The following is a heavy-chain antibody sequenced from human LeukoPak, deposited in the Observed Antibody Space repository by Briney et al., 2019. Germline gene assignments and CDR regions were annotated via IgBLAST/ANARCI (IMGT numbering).Heavy chain of an antibody. V-gene: IGHV3-30*02. CDR2: IRYDGSNK. CDR1: GFTFSSYG. D-gene: IGHD2-21*02. J-gene: IGHJ4*02. Sequence: GGSLRLSCAASGFTFSSYGMHWIRQAPGKGLEWVTFIRYDGSNKYFADSVKGRFTISRDNSKNTLFLQMNSLRAEDSAVYYCANQCGGGCSGDHWGQGTLVTVSS. CDR3: ANQCGGGCSGDH.